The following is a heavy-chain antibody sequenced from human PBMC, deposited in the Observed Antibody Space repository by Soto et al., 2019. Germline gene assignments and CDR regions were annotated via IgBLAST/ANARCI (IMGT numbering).Heavy chain of an antibody. CDR2: ISGRSGTS. Sequence: GGSLRLSCAASGFTFSNYAMSWVRQAPGTGLEWVSTISGRSGTSYYADSVRGRFTISRDNSNNALFLQLNSLRAEDTALYYCAKMGGLYLDSGTYNRVLDSWGQGTLVTVSS. V-gene: IGHV3-23*01. CDR3: AKMGGLYLDSGTYNRVLDS. J-gene: IGHJ4*02. D-gene: IGHD3-10*01. CDR1: GFTFSNYA.